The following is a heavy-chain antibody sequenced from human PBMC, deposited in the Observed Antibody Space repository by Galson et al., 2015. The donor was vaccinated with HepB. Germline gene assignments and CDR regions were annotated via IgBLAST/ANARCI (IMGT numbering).Heavy chain of an antibody. CDR3: ARGAIIAGPVTSGYLDS. D-gene: IGHD3-22*01. V-gene: IGHV4-4*02. Sequence: LTCAVSGVSITRSYWWSWVRQSPLKGLEWIGEMYHSGVTYYNPSLESRVTISVDKSKNLFSLNLTSVTAADTAVYYCARGAIIAGPVTSGYLDSWGQGTLVTVSS. CDR2: MYHSGVT. J-gene: IGHJ4*02. CDR1: GVSITRSYW.